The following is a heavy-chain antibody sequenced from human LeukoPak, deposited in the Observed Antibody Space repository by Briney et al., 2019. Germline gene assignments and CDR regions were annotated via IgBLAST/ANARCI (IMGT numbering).Heavy chain of an antibody. Sequence: ASVKVSCKASGYTFTSYVISWVRQAPGQGLEGMGWISAFDGSTNYVQKLKGRVTTSTDTSTRKAYMGLRSLRSDDTALYYCASGPLYCSSTSCYAGFDYWGQRTLGTVSS. D-gene: IGHD2-2*01. J-gene: IGHJ4*02. CDR2: ISAFDGST. CDR3: ASGPLYCSSTSCYAGFDY. CDR1: GYTFTSYV. V-gene: IGHV1-18*01.